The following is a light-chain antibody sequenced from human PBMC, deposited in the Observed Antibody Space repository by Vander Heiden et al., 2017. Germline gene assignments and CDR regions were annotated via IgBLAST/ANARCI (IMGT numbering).Light chain of an antibody. V-gene: IGKV3-15*01. CDR3: QQYNNWPPST. Sequence: DIVMTQSPATLSVSPAERATLSCRASQSVSSNLAWYQQKPGQAPRLLIYGASTRATGIPARFSGSGSGTEFTLTISSLQSEDFAVYYCQQYNNWPPSTFGGGTKVEIK. CDR2: GAS. J-gene: IGKJ4*01. CDR1: QSVSSN.